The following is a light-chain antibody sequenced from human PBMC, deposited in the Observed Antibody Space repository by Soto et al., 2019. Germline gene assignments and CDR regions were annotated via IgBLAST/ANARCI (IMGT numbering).Light chain of an antibody. Sequence: EVVMTQSPATVSVSPGEGVTLSCRASQTISNDLAWYQQKPGQAPRLLIYGASTMATGVPARFSGGGSGTEFTLIISSLQSADLALYYCQQNNKWPPVTFGGGTKVEIK. CDR2: GAS. V-gene: IGKV3-15*01. CDR1: QTISND. J-gene: IGKJ4*01. CDR3: QQNNKWPPVT.